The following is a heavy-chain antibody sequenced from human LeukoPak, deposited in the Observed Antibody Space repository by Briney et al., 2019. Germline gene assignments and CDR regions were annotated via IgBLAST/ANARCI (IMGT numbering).Heavy chain of an antibody. Sequence: ASVKVSCKASGGTFSSYAISWVRQAPGQGLEWMGGIIPIFGTANYAQKFQGRVTITADESTSTAYMELSSLRSEDTAVYYCAGGPIMVRGRGPFDPWGQGTLVTVSS. D-gene: IGHD3-10*01. CDR2: IIPIFGTA. V-gene: IGHV1-69*13. J-gene: IGHJ5*02. CDR3: AGGPIMVRGRGPFDP. CDR1: GGTFSSYA.